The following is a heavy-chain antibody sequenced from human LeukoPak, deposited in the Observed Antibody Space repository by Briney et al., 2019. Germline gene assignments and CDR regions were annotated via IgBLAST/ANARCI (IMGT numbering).Heavy chain of an antibody. CDR3: AREESGGYFDY. V-gene: IGHV1-46*01. J-gene: IGHJ4*02. CDR1: GYXFTSYY. D-gene: IGHD2-8*02. Sequence: ASVKVSCKASGYXFTSYYIHWVRQAPGQGLKWMGVSNPSGVGTNYAQKFQGRVTMTRDTSTTTVYMELSSLRSEDTAVYYCAREESGGYFDYWGQGTLVAVSS. CDR2: SNPSGVGT.